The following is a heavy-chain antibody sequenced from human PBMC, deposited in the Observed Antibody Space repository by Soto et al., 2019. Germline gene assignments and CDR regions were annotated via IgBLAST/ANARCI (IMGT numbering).Heavy chain of an antibody. J-gene: IGHJ4*02. D-gene: IGHD6-13*01. V-gene: IGHV5-51*01. CDR2: IYPDDSDT. CDR3: VVQQQLPWVKY. CDR1: GYTFTGYW. Sequence: PGESLKISCKASGYTFTGYWIGWLRQLPGKGLEYMGIIYPDDSDTRYSPSFQGQVTISADKSINTAYMQWSSLKASDTAMYYCVVQQQLPWVKYWGQGTLVTVSS.